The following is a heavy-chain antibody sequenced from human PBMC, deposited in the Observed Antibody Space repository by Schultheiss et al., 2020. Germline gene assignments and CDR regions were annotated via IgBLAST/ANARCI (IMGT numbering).Heavy chain of an antibody. D-gene: IGHD3-10*01. V-gene: IGHV3-23*01. CDR2: ISGSGGST. CDR3: ARPRITMVREMGY. J-gene: IGHJ4*02. CDR1: GFTFRNYG. Sequence: GESLKISCAASGFTFRNYGMHWVRQAPGNGLEWVSAISGSGGSTYYADSVKGRFTISRDNCKNTLYLQMNSLRAEDTAVYYCARPRITMVREMGYWGQGTLVTVSS.